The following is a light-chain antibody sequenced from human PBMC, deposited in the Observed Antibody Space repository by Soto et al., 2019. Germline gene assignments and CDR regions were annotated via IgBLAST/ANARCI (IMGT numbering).Light chain of an antibody. Sequence: EIVMTQSPATLSVSLGERATLSCRASQSISSNLAWYQQKPGQAPRLLVYGASTRATGIPDRFSGSGSGTEFTLSISSLQSEDFAVYYCQQYHKWPLTFGGGTKVDIK. CDR2: GAS. CDR1: QSISSN. J-gene: IGKJ4*01. V-gene: IGKV3-15*01. CDR3: QQYHKWPLT.